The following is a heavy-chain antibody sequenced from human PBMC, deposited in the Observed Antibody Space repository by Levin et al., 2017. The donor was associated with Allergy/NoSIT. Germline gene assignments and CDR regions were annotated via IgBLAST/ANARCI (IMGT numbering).Heavy chain of an antibody. CDR3: ARDISPYGSGSNPGP. Sequence: LSLTCAASGFTFSSYGMHWVRQAPGKGLEWVAVIWYDGSNKYYADSVKGRFTISRDNSKNTLYLQMNSLRAEDTAVYYCARDISPYGSGSNPGPWGQGTLVTVSS. V-gene: IGHV3-33*01. CDR2: IWYDGSNK. J-gene: IGHJ5*02. D-gene: IGHD3-10*01. CDR1: GFTFSSYG.